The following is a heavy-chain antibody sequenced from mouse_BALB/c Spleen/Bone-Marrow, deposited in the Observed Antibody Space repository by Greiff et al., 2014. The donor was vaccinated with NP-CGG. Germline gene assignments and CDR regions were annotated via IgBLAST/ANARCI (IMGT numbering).Heavy chain of an antibody. CDR1: GYSFTSYW. CDR3: TIYRFDEDAMDY. Sequence: SGTVLARPGASVKMSCKASGYSFTSYWMHWVKQRPGQGLKWIGAIYPGNSDISYNQKFKGKAKLTAVTSASTAYMELSSLTNEDSAVYYCTIYRFDEDAMDYWGQGTSVTVSS. CDR2: IYPGNSDI. J-gene: IGHJ4*01. D-gene: IGHD2-14*01. V-gene: IGHV1-5*01.